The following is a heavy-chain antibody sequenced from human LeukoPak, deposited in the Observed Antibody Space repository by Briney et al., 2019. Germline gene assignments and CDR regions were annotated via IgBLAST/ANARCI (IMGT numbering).Heavy chain of an antibody. J-gene: IGHJ4*02. CDR1: GYPFTGYY. Sequence: ASVKVSCKASGYPFTGYYMHWVRQAPGQGLEWMGWINPNSGGTNYAQKFQGRVTMTRDTSISTAYMELSRLRSDDTAVYYCARDHIAVAGIDYWGQGTLVTVSS. CDR2: INPNSGGT. D-gene: IGHD6-19*01. CDR3: ARDHIAVAGIDY. V-gene: IGHV1-2*02.